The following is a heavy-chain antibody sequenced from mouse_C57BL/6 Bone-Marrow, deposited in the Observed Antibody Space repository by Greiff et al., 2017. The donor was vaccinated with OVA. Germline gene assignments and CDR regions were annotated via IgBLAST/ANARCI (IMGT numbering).Heavy chain of an antibody. D-gene: IGHD1-1*01. CDR2: ISYDGSN. V-gene: IGHV3-6*01. CDR1: GYSITSGYY. CDR3: ARGEGITTDDYAMDY. Sequence: SGPGLVKPSQSLSLTCSVTGYSITSGYYWNWIRQFPGNKLEWMGYISYDGSNNYNPSLKNRISITRDTSKNQFFLKLNSVTTEDTATYYCARGEGITTDDYAMDYWGQGTSVTVSS. J-gene: IGHJ4*01.